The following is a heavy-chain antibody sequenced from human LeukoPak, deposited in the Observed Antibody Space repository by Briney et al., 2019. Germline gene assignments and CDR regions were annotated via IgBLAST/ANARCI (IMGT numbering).Heavy chain of an antibody. CDR1: GGTFSSYA. J-gene: IGHJ3*02. CDR3: ARGPPSDYDYVWGSYSSGAFDI. CDR2: IIPIFGTA. V-gene: IGHV1-69*05. D-gene: IGHD3-16*01. Sequence: SVKVSCKASGGTFSSYAISWVRQAPGQGLEWMGRIIPIFGTANYAQKFQGRVTINTDESTSTAYMELSSLRSEDTAVYYCARGPPSDYDYVWGSYSSGAFDIWGQGTMVTVSS.